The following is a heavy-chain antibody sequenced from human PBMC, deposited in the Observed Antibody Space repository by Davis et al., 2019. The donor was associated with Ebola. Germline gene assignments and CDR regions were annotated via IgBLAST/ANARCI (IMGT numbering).Heavy chain of an antibody. D-gene: IGHD3-10*01. Sequence: ASVKVSCKASGYTFNSYGLNWVRQAPGQGLEWMGWINGYNGNTNYAQKFRGRVTMTTDTSTSTAYMELRTLGSDDTAVYYCARDPGAAVFDYWGQGTLVIVSS. V-gene: IGHV1-18*01. CDR3: ARDPGAAVFDY. CDR1: GYTFNSYG. CDR2: INGYNGNT. J-gene: IGHJ4*02.